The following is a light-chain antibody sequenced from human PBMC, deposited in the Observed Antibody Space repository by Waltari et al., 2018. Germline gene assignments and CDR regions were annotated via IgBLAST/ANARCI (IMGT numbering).Light chain of an antibody. Sequence: EGATPSCRASQSVGGTLAWYQQKPGQAPRLLMYGASIRAPGTPDRFSGTGSGTDFSLTIIRLEPEDFAVYYCQHYVRLPATFGQGTKVEIK. V-gene: IGKV3-20*01. CDR3: QHYVRLPAT. CDR2: GAS. CDR1: QSVGGT. J-gene: IGKJ1*01.